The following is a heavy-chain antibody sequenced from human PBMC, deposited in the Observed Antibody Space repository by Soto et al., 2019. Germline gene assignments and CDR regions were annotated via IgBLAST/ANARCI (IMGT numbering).Heavy chain of an antibody. CDR3: VKVRYSSGWYGFYFDY. V-gene: IGHV3-23*01. CDR2: ISISGGTT. Sequence: GGSLRLSCAASGFSFSNYAMNWVRQAPGKGLECVSSISISGGTTYYADSVKGRFTISRDNSKNTLYLQMSSLRAEDTAVYYCVKVRYSSGWYGFYFDYWGQGALVTVSS. CDR1: GFSFSNYA. J-gene: IGHJ4*02. D-gene: IGHD6-19*01.